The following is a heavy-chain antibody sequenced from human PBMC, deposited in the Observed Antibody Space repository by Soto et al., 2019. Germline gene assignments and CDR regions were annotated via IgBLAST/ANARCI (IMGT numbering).Heavy chain of an antibody. CDR3: SRYCSGGSCYFKDLYYYYGMDV. Sequence: PGGSLRLSCAASGFTFSSYDMHWVRQAPGKGLEWVAVIWYDGSNKYYADSVKGRFTISRDNSKNTLYLQMNSLRAEDTAVYYCSRYCSGGSCYFKDLYYYYGMDVWGQGTTVTVSS. CDR1: GFTFSSYD. D-gene: IGHD2-15*01. J-gene: IGHJ6*02. V-gene: IGHV3-33*01. CDR2: IWYDGSNK.